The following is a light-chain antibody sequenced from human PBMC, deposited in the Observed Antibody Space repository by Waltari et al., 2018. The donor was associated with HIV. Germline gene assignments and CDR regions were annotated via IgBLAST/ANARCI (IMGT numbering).Light chain of an antibody. Sequence: ERVMTQSPATLSVSPGERATLSCRASQSVSSKLAWYQQKPGQAPRLLIYGSSTRATGISARFSGSGSGTEFTLTISSLQSEDFVVYYCQQYDNWPFTFGQGTRLEIK. J-gene: IGKJ5*01. CDR3: QQYDNWPFT. V-gene: IGKV3-15*01. CDR2: GSS. CDR1: QSVSSK.